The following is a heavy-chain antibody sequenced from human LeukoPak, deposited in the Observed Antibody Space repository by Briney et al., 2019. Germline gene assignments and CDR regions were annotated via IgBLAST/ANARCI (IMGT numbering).Heavy chain of an antibody. Sequence: PSQTLSLTCTVSGGSISSGDYYWRWIRQPPGKGLEWIGSIYHSGSTYSNPSLKSRVTISVDTSKNQFSLKQSSVTAADTAVYYCARGPFYGGNSRKFDYWGQGTLVTVSS. CDR3: ARGPFYGGNSRKFDY. D-gene: IGHD4-23*01. V-gene: IGHV4-30-2*03. J-gene: IGHJ4*02. CDR2: IYHSGST. CDR1: GGSISSGDYY.